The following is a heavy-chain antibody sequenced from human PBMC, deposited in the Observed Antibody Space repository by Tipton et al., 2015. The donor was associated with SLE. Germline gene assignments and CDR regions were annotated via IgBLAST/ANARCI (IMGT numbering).Heavy chain of an antibody. CDR3: ARRRFQSASDY. D-gene: IGHD2-21*01. J-gene: IGHJ4*02. Sequence: TLSLTCTVSGGSFSGYYWTWIRQPPGKGLECVGEINHSGSINYNPSLESRATISVDASKNQFSLKLNSVTAADTAVYYCARRRFQSASDYWGQGTLVSVSS. CDR1: GGSFSGYY. V-gene: IGHV4-34*01. CDR2: INHSGSI.